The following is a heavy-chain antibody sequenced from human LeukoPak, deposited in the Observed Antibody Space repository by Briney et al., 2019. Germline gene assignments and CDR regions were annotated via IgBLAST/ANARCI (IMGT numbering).Heavy chain of an antibody. CDR3: ARSPGIAAAGYEA. Sequence: SETLSLTCTVSGGSISSYYWSWIRQPPGKGLEWIGYIYHSGSTNYNPSLKSRVTISVDTSKNQFSLKLSSVTAADTAVYYCARSPGIAAAGYEAWGQGTLVTVSS. CDR1: GGSISSYY. CDR2: IYHSGST. J-gene: IGHJ4*02. D-gene: IGHD6-13*01. V-gene: IGHV4-59*08.